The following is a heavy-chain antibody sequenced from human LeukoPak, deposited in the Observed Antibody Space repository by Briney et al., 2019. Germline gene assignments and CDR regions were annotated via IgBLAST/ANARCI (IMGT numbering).Heavy chain of an antibody. CDR3: ARDPVPAADYSWFDP. D-gene: IGHD2-2*01. CDR1: GYTFTSYA. J-gene: IGHJ5*02. CDR2: TNTNTGNP. V-gene: IGHV7-4-1*02. Sequence: ASVKVSCKASGYTFTSYAMNWVRQAPGQGLEWMGWTNTNTGNPTYAQGFTGRFVFSLDTSVSTAYLQISSLKAEDTAVYYCARDPVPAADYSWFDPWGQGTLVTVSS.